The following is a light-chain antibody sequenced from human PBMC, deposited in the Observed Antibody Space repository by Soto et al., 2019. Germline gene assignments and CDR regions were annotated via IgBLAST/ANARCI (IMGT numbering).Light chain of an antibody. Sequence: EIVLTQSPGTLSLSPGERATLSCRASQSVSSSSLAWYQQKRGQAPRLLIHDASSRATGIPDRFSGSGSGTDFTLTISRLEPEDFAAYHCQQLYTLPFTFGQGTRL. CDR3: QQLYTLPFT. CDR1: QSVSSSS. V-gene: IGKV3-20*01. J-gene: IGKJ5*01. CDR2: DAS.